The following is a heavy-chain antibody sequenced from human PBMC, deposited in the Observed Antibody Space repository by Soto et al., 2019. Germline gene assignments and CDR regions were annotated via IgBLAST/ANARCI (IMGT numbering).Heavy chain of an antibody. V-gene: IGHV3-48*03. Sequence: SLRLSYAASGLSFSGYGMNWFRQAPGKELEWISYISSSGSLIYYADSLKGRFTISRDNAKNSLYLQMNSLRAEDTAVYYCATPVNTLDYWGQRSLVTVSS. CDR3: ATPVNTLDY. CDR1: GLSFSGYG. D-gene: IGHD5-18*01. J-gene: IGHJ4*02. CDR2: ISSSGSLI.